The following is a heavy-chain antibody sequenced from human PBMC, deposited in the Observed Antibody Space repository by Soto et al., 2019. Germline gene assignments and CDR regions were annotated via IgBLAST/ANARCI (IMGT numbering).Heavy chain of an antibody. CDR2: ISSSSSTI. Sequence: GGSLRLSCVASEFTFRTYSMNWVRQAPGKGLEWVSYISSSSSTIFYADSGKGRFAIARDNVQNSLYLQMNSLRAEDTAVYYCAKSHCINSTSCNTLDTDYWGQGT. J-gene: IGHJ4*02. D-gene: IGHD2-2*01. CDR1: EFTFRTYS. V-gene: IGHV3-48*01. CDR3: AKSHCINSTSCNTLDTDY.